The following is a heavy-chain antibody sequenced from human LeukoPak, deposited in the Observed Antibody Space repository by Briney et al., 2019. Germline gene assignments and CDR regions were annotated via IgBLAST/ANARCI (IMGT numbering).Heavy chain of an antibody. CDR2: ISGSGGST. V-gene: IGHV3-23*01. D-gene: IGHD3-16*02. CDR1: GFTFSSYA. J-gene: IGHJ4*02. Sequence: GGSLRLSCAASGFTFSSYAMSWVRQAPGKGLEWVSAISGSGGSTYYADSVRGRFTISRDNSKNTLYLQMNSLRAEDTAVYYCAKDARWGSYRGEFDYWGQGTLVTVSS. CDR3: AKDARWGSYRGEFDY.